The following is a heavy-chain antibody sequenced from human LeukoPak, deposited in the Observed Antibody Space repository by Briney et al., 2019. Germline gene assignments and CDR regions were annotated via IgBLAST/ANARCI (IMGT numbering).Heavy chain of an antibody. CDR1: GFTFSDAW. J-gene: IGHJ4*02. CDR3: ARDDSGSYNY. D-gene: IGHD3-10*01. CDR2: IYSGGST. Sequence: GGSLRLSCAVSGFTFSDAWMSWVRQAPGKGLEWVSVIYSGGSTYYADSVKGRFTISRDNSKNTLYLQMNSLRAEDTAVYYCARDDSGSYNYWGQGTLVTVSS. V-gene: IGHV3-53*01.